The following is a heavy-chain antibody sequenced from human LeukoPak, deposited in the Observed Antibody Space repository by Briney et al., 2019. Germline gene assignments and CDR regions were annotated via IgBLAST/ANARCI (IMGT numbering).Heavy chain of an antibody. CDR2: ISAYNGNT. V-gene: IGHV1-18*01. CDR1: GYTFTSYG. J-gene: IGHJ5*02. Sequence: ASVKVSCKASGYTFTSYGISWVRQAPGQGLEWVGWISAYNGNTNYAQKLQGRVTMTTDTSTSTAYMELSSLRSEDTAVYYCARDTGSSGYLNWFDPWGQGTLVAVSS. CDR3: ARDTGSSGYLNWFDP. D-gene: IGHD3-22*01.